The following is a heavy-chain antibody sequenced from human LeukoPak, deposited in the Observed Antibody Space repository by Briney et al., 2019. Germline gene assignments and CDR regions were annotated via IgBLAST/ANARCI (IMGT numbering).Heavy chain of an antibody. CDR2: LYNTGNT. V-gene: IGHV3-23*05. J-gene: IGHJ4*02. Sequence: PGGSLRLSCAASGFTFSSYAMSWVRQATGKGLEWVSTLYNTGNTYYADSVKGRFSISRDNSKNTLFLQMNSLRAEDTAVYYCARLTPAAGRLYFVDWGPGTLVTVSS. CDR1: GFTFSSYA. D-gene: IGHD6-13*01. CDR3: ARLTPAAGRLYFVD.